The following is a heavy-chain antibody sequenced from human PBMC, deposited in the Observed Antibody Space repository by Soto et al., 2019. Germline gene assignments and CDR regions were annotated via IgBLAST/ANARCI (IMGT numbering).Heavy chain of an antibody. D-gene: IGHD2-21*02. J-gene: IGHJ4*02. CDR2: IYYSGGTQHNPSLT. V-gene: IGHV4-59*01. Sequence: SETLSLTCTVSGGSISSYSWNWIRQPTGKGPEWIGYIYYSGGTQHNPSLTNYNPSLKSRVTISLDTSKNQFSLKLTSVTAADTAVYYCAREPRQGDRIYYFDSWGRGTLVTVSS. CDR1: GGSISSYS. CDR3: AREPRQGDRIYYFDS.